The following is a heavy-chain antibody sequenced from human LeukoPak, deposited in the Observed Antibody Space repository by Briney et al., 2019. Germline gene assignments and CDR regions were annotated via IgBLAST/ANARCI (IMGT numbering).Heavy chain of an antibody. D-gene: IGHD3-10*01. Sequence: SETLSLTCAVYGGSFSGYYWSWIRQPPGKGLEWIGEINHSGSTNYNPSLKSRVTISVDTSKNQFFLKLSSVTAADTAVYYCARLLKGRRHYFDYWGQGTLVTVSS. J-gene: IGHJ4*02. CDR1: GGSFSGYY. CDR3: ARLLKGRRHYFDY. V-gene: IGHV4-34*01. CDR2: INHSGST.